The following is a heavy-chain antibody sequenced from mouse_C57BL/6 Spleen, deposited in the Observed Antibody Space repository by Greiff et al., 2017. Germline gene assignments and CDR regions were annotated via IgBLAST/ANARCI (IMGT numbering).Heavy chain of an antibody. CDR1: GFTFSDYG. Sequence: EVKLMESGGGLVKPGGSLKLSCAASGFTFSDYGMHWVRQAPEKGLEWVAYISSGSSTIYYADTVKGRFTISRDNAKNTLFLQRTILRSEDTALYCGARGTYCRGGFAYWGQGTLVTVSA. V-gene: IGHV5-17*01. CDR3: ARGTYCRGGFAY. CDR2: ISSGSSTI. J-gene: IGHJ3*01. D-gene: IGHD2-14*01.